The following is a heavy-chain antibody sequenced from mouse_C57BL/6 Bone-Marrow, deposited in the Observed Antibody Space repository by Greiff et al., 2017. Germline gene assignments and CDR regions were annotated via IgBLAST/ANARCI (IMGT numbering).Heavy chain of an antibody. J-gene: IGHJ3*01. CDR1: GFTFSSYT. CDR3: ARHAPSYYSKAFAY. Sequence: EVQGVESGGGLVKPGGSLKLSCAASGFTFSSYTMSWVRQTPEKRLEWVATISGGGGNTYYPDSVKGRFTISRDNAKNTLYLQMSSLRSEDTALYYCARHAPSYYSKAFAYWGQGTLVTVSA. D-gene: IGHD2-5*01. V-gene: IGHV5-9*01. CDR2: ISGGGGNT.